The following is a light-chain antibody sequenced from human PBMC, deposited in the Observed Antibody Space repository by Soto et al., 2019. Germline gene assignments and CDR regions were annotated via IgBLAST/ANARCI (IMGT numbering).Light chain of an antibody. CDR3: CSYASRIVV. CDR2: EGS. V-gene: IGLV2-23*01. Sequence: QSVLTQPASVSGSPGQSITVSCTGTSSDVGSYNLVSWYQQHPGKAPKLVIYEGSRRPSGVSNRFSGSKSGNTASLTISGLQAEDEGDYYCCSYASRIVVFGGGTKLTVL. CDR1: SSDVGSYNL. J-gene: IGLJ2*01.